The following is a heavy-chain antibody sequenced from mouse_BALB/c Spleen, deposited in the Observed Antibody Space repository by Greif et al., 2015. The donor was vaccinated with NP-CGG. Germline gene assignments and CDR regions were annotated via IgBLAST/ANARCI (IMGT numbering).Heavy chain of an antibody. CDR1: GFTFSDYY. Sequence: DVMLVESGGGLVKPGGSLKLSCAASGFTFSDYYMYWVRQTPEKRLEWVATISDGGSYTYYPDSVKGRFTISRDNAKNNLYLQMSSLKSEDTAMYYCARDAMDYWGQGTSVTVSS. CDR3: ARDAMDY. J-gene: IGHJ4*01. CDR2: ISDGGSYT. V-gene: IGHV5-4*02.